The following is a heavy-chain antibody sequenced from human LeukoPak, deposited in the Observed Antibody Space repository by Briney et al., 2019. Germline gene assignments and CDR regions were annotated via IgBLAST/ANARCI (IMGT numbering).Heavy chain of an antibody. Sequence: GGSLRLSCAASGFTFSSYAMSWIRQAPGKGLEWVSYISSSGSTIYYADSVKGRFTISRDNAKNSLYLQMNSLRAEHTAVYYCARDRDDFWSGYYIDYWGQGTLVTVSS. CDR1: GFTFSSYA. CDR2: ISSSGSTI. J-gene: IGHJ4*02. V-gene: IGHV3-11*01. D-gene: IGHD3-3*01. CDR3: ARDRDDFWSGYYIDY.